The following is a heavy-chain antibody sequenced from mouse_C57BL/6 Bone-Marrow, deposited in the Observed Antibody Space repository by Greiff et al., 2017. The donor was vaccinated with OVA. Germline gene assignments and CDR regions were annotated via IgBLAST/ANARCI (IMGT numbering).Heavy chain of an antibody. D-gene: IGHD3-2*02. CDR3: AIRQLRLRGYFDY. CDR2: INPSSGYT. CDR1: GYTFTSYT. J-gene: IGHJ2*01. Sequence: QVQLKQPGAELVKPGASVKMSCKASGYTFTSYTMHWVKQRPGQGLEWIGYINPSSGYTKYNQKFKDKATLTADKSSSTAYMQLSSLTSEDSAVYYCAIRQLRLRGYFDYWGQGTTLTVSS. V-gene: IGHV1S26*01.